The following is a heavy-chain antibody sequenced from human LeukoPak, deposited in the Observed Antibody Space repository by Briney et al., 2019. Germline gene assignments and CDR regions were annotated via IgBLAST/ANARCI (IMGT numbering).Heavy chain of an antibody. Sequence: ASVKVSCKASGYTFPSYDINWVRQATGQGLEWMGWMNPNSGNTNYAQKLRGRVTMTTDTSTSTAYMELRSLRSDDAAVYYCARDYRSGSFWWFDPWGQGTLVTVSS. J-gene: IGHJ5*02. V-gene: IGHV1-18*01. CDR1: GYTFPSYD. CDR2: MNPNSGNT. CDR3: ARDYRSGSFWWFDP. D-gene: IGHD3-10*01.